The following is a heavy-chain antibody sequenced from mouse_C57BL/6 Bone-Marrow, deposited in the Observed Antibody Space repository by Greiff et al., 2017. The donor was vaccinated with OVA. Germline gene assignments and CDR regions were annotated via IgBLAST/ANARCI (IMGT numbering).Heavy chain of an antibody. CDR1: GYTFTSYW. V-gene: IGHV1-69*01. CDR3: AILWSLAY. D-gene: IGHD1-1*02. Sequence: QVQLQQPGAELVMPGASVKLSCKASGYTFTSYWMHWVRQRPGQGLEWIGEIDPSDSYTNYTQKVKGKFTLTVDKSSSTAYMQLSSLTSEESAVYYFAILWSLAYWGQGTLVTVSA. J-gene: IGHJ3*01. CDR2: IDPSDSYT.